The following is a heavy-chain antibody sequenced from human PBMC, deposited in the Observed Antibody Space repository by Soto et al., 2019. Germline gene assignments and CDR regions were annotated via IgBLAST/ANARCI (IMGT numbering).Heavy chain of an antibody. J-gene: IGHJ3*02. CDR2: IIPIFGTA. CDR3: ARDRSSRDGYNFDAFDI. Sequence: QVQLVQSGAEVKKPGSSVKVSCKASGGTFSSYAISWVRQAPGQGLEWMGGIIPIFGTANYAQKFQGRVTITADESTSTAYMELSSLRSEDTAVYYCARDRSSRDGYNFDAFDIWGQGTMVTVSS. D-gene: IGHD5-12*01. CDR1: GGTFSSYA. V-gene: IGHV1-69*12.